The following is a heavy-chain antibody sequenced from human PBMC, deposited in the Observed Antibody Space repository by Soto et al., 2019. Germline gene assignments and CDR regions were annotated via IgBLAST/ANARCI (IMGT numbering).Heavy chain of an antibody. CDR1: GFTFSSCA. CDR3: ARDKRDLRFLEWSYYFDY. V-gene: IGHV3-30-3*01. Sequence: QVQLVESGGGVVQPGRSLRLSCAASGFTFSSCAMHWVRQAPGKGLEWVAVISYEGSNKYYADSVKGRFTVSRDNSKNTLYLQVNSLRAEDTAVYYCARDKRDLRFLEWSYYFDYWGQGTLVTVSS. CDR2: ISYEGSNK. D-gene: IGHD3-3*01. J-gene: IGHJ4*02.